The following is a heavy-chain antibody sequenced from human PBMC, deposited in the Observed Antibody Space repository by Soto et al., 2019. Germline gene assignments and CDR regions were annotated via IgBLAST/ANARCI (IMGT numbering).Heavy chain of an antibody. CDR3: AMTRLYDTGTNDYQRDAFDI. Sequence: EVQLLEPGGGMVEPRGFLKLSCAASGFSFGTYVINWVRQAPGTGLEWVSGISGSGGRVYSADSVKGRFTISTDNSRNTLYLQMTSLRAEDTAIYYCAMTRLYDTGTNDYQRDAFDIWGQGTQVIVSS. CDR2: ISGSGGRV. V-gene: IGHV3-23*01. CDR1: GFSFGTYV. J-gene: IGHJ3*02. D-gene: IGHD3-22*01.